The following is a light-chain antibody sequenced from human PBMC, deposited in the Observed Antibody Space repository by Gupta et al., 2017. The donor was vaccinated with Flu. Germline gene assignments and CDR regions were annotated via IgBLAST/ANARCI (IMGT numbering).Light chain of an antibody. V-gene: IGKV3-15*01. CDR1: QSVNSY. Sequence: IVMTQSPVTLSVSPGEGATLSCRASQSVNSYLAWYQQKPGQAPRLLFYGVSTRAARIPARFSGSGSGTXFTLTIXSRQSEDFAVYYCQQENKWPLTFSXGTKVDMK. J-gene: IGKJ4*01. CDR3: QQENKWPLT. CDR2: GVS.